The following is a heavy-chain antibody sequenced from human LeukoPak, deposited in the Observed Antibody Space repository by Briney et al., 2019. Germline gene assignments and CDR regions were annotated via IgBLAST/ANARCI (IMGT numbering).Heavy chain of an antibody. D-gene: IGHD3-3*01. CDR2: FDPEDGET. V-gene: IGHV1-24*01. Sequence: GASVKVSCKVSGYTLTELSMHWVRQAPGKGLEWMGGFDPEDGETIYAQKFQGRVTMTEDTSTDTAYMELSSLRSEDTAVYYCIVWSGYYRAFGYWGQGTLVTVSS. CDR3: IVWSGYYRAFGY. CDR1: GYTLTELS. J-gene: IGHJ4*02.